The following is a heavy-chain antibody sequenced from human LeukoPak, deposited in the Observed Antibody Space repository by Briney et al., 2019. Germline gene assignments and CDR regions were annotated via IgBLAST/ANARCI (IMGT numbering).Heavy chain of an antibody. J-gene: IGHJ6*03. CDR3: ARDLAYCGGDCYSDTYYYMDV. CDR2: ISAYNGNT. CDR1: GYTFTSYG. V-gene: IGHV1-18*01. Sequence: ASVKVSCKASGYTFTSYGISWVRQAPGQGLEWMGWISAYNGNTNYAQKLQGRVTMTTDTSTSTAYMELRSLRSDDTAVYYCARDLAYCGGDCYSDTYYYMDVWGKGTTVTVSS. D-gene: IGHD2-21*01.